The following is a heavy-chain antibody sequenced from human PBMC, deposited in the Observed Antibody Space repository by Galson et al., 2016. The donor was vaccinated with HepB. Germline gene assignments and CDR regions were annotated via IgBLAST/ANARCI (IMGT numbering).Heavy chain of an antibody. D-gene: IGHD6-19*01. CDR2: IGSGGFQ. CDR1: GLMYTHYA. V-gene: IGHV3-23*01. CDR3: AREGYSSGHCGAFDI. J-gene: IGHJ3*02. Sequence: SLRLSCAVSGLMYTHYAMNWVRQAPGKGLEWVSTIGSGGFQHYADSVKGRFTVSRDNSRNTLYLQMDSLTADDTALYFCAREGYSSGHCGAFDIWGRGTVVAVSS.